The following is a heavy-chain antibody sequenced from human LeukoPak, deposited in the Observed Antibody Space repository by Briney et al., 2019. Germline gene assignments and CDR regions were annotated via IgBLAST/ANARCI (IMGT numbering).Heavy chain of an antibody. CDR3: AKGSSAYGHPTSPLFDF. CDR1: RFALNDYG. J-gene: IGHJ4*02. Sequence: PGRSLRLSCVGPRFALNDYGMHWVRQAPGRGLEWVAVVSADGTERHYADSVKGRFTISRDNAKNTLFLQMNSLKTEDTAVYYCAKGSSAYGHPTSPLFDFWGQGTLVTVSS. D-gene: IGHD3-22*01. CDR2: VSADGTER. V-gene: IGHV3-30*18.